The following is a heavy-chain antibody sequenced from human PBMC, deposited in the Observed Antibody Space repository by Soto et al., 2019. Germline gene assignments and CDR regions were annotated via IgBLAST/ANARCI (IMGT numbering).Heavy chain of an antibody. Sequence: EVQLLESGGGLVQPGGSLRLSCAASGFTFSSYAMSWVRQAPGKGLEWVSGISVSGGSTYYAESMKGRFTISRDNSKNTLYVQMNSLRADDTAVYYCAKALSASCAGSSCLYGMHVWGQGTTVTVSS. V-gene: IGHV3-23*01. CDR3: AKALSASCAGSSCLYGMHV. D-gene: IGHD2-15*01. CDR2: ISVSGGST. J-gene: IGHJ6*02. CDR1: GFTFSSYA.